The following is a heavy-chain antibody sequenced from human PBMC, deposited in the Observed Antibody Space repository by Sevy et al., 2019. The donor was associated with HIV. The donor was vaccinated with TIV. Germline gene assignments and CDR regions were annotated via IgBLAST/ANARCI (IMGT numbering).Heavy chain of an antibody. CDR2: IKSKTDGGTT. Sequence: GGSLRLSCAASGFTFSNAWLTWVRQAPGKGLEWVGRIKSKTDGGTTDYAEPVKGRFTISRDDSKNTLYLQMNSLKTEDTAVYYCTSDSLAGEQQLVGGGYYYYYYGLDVWGQGTTVTVSS. J-gene: IGHJ6*02. CDR1: GFTFSNAW. D-gene: IGHD6-13*01. CDR3: TSDSLAGEQQLVGGGYYYYYYGLDV. V-gene: IGHV3-15*01.